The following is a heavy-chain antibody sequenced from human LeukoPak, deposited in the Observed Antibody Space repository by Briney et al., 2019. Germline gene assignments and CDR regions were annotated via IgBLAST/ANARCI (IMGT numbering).Heavy chain of an antibody. CDR2: IYPGDSDT. D-gene: IGHD3-9*01. CDR1: GYSFTSYW. CDR3: ARHVEPPGGHCDILTGLDY. Sequence: PGESLKISCKGSGYSFTSYWIGWVRQMPGKGLEWMGIIYPGDSDTGYSPSFQGQVTISADKSISTAYLQWSSLKASDTAMYYCARHVEPPGGHCDILTGLDYWGQGTLVTVSS. J-gene: IGHJ4*02. V-gene: IGHV5-51*01.